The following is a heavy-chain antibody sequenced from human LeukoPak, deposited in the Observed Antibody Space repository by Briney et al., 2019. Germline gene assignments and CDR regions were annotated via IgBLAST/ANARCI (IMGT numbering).Heavy chain of an antibody. J-gene: IGHJ3*02. V-gene: IGHV1-8*03. D-gene: IGHD3-16*01. CDR1: GYTFTSYD. CDR3: ARTLDGADAFDI. Sequence: ASVKVSRKASGYTFTSYDINWVRQATGQGLEWMGWMNPNSGNTGYAQKFQGRVTITRNTSISTAYMELSSLRSEDTAVYYCARTLDGADAFDIWGQGTMVTVSS. CDR2: MNPNSGNT.